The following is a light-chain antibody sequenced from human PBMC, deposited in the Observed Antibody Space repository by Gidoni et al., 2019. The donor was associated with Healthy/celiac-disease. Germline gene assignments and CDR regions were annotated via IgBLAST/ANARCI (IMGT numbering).Light chain of an antibody. CDR2: DVS. CDR1: SSDVGGYNY. CDR3: SSYTSSSTLV. J-gene: IGLJ1*01. Sequence: QSALTQPASVYGSPGQSITISCTGTSSDVGGYNYVSWYQQHPGKAPKLMIYDVSNRPSGVSNRFSGSKSGNTAALTISGLQAEDEADYYCSSYTSSSTLVFGTGTKVTVX. V-gene: IGLV2-14*03.